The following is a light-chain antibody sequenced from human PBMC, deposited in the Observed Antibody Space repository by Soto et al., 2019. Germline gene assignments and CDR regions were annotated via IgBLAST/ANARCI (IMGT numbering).Light chain of an antibody. Sequence: DIQMTQSPSTLSAFVGDRVTITCRASQSVHNWLAWYQQKPGQAPKLLMHDASILESGVPSRFSGSRSGREFTLTISSLQPDDSATYYCQQYNTYWTFGQGTKVEIK. CDR2: DAS. V-gene: IGKV1-5*01. J-gene: IGKJ1*01. CDR1: QSVHNW. CDR3: QQYNTYWT.